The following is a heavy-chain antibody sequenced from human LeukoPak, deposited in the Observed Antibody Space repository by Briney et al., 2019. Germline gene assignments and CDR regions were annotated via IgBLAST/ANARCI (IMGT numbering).Heavy chain of an antibody. V-gene: IGHV3-20*04. Sequence: GGSLRLSXAASGFTFDDYGMSWVRQAPGKGLEWVSGINWNGGSTRYADSVKGRFTISRDNAKNSLYLQMNSLRAEDTALYYCARDDFWSGYYKSYYYYYMDVWGKGTTVTVSS. CDR2: INWNGGST. D-gene: IGHD3-3*01. CDR1: GFTFDDYG. J-gene: IGHJ6*03. CDR3: ARDDFWSGYYKSYYYYYMDV.